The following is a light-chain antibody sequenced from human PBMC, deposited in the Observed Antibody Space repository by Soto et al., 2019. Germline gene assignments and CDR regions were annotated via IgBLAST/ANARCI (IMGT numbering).Light chain of an antibody. CDR1: SSNIGAGYD. V-gene: IGLV1-40*01. CDR2: GNI. Sequence: QSVLTQPPSVSGAPGQRVTISCTVSSSNIGAGYDVHWYLQLPGTAPKLLIYGNINRPSGAPDRFSGSKSGTSASLAITGLQAEDEADYYCQSYDSSLSGVVFGGGTKLTVL. J-gene: IGLJ2*01. CDR3: QSYDSSLSGVV.